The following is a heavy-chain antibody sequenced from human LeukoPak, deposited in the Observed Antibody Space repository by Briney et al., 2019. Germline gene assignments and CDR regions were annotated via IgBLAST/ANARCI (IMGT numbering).Heavy chain of an antibody. V-gene: IGHV3-7*05. J-gene: IGHJ5*02. CDR2: IRQDGNVK. CDR3: ASGYCSSSRCHANWFDP. Sequence: GGSLRLSCAASGFTFSTNWMGWVRQAPGKGLEWVANIRQDGNVKYYVDSVKGRFTISRDNAKNSLYLQVNSLRAEDTALYYCASGYCSSSRCHANWFDPWGQGTLVTVSS. CDR1: GFTFSTNW. D-gene: IGHD2-2*01.